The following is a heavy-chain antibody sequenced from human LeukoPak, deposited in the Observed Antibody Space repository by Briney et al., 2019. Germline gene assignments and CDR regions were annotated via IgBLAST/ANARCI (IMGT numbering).Heavy chain of an antibody. D-gene: IGHD3-22*01. J-gene: IGHJ4*02. CDR3: VRERYDISGYPLRPFDH. CDR2: INSDGSNR. CDR1: GFTFSTYA. Sequence: PGGSLRLSCAASGFTFSTYAMTWVRQAPGKGLVWVSSINSDGSNRKYADSVKGRFTISRDNAKNTLYLQMNSLRVEDTAVYYCVRERYDISGYPLRPFDHWGPGTLVTVSS. V-gene: IGHV3-74*01.